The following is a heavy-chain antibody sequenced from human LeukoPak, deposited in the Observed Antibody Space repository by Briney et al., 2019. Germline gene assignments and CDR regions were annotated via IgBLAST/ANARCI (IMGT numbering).Heavy chain of an antibody. CDR3: ARDRNAVTTFEAPTDAFDI. V-gene: IGHV4-31*03. CDR1: GGSIRSSYYY. D-gene: IGHD4-17*01. J-gene: IGHJ3*02. CDR2: IYYSGST. Sequence: LSLTCTVSGGSIRSSYYYWGWIRQHPGKGLEWIGYIYYSGSTYYNPSLKSRVTISVDTSKNQFSLKLSSVTAADTAVYYCARDRNAVTTFEAPTDAFDIWGQGTMVTVSS.